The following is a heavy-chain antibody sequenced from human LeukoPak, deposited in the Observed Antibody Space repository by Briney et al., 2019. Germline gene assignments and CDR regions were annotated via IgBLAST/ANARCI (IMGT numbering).Heavy chain of an antibody. J-gene: IGHJ3*02. Sequence: GGSLRLSCAASGFTFSDYNMNWIRQAPGKGLEWISYISHSGRTIYDADSVKGRFTIPRDNAKNSLYLQMNGLRAEDTAVYYCAKPRQYSGNIEAFDIWGQGTMVTVSS. CDR1: GFTFSDYN. CDR2: ISHSGRTI. CDR3: AKPRQYSGNIEAFDI. D-gene: IGHD1/OR15-1a*01. V-gene: IGHV3-11*01.